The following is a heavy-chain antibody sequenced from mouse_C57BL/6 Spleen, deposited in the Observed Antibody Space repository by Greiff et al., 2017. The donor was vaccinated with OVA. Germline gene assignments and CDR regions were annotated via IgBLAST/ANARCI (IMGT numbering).Heavy chain of an antibody. CDR2: ISSGSSTI. Sequence: EVKVVESGGGLVKPGGSLKLSCAASGFTFSDYGMHWVRQAPEKGLEWVAYISSGSSTIYYADTVKGRFTISRDNAKNTLFLQMTSLRSEDTAMYYCARSPLTGTRAMDYWGQGTSVTVSS. V-gene: IGHV5-17*01. CDR1: GFTFSDYG. D-gene: IGHD4-1*01. CDR3: ARSPLTGTRAMDY. J-gene: IGHJ4*01.